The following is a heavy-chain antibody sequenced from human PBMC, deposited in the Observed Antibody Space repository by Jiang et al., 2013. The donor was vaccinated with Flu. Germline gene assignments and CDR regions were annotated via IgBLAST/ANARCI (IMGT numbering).Heavy chain of an antibody. J-gene: IGHJ6*02. Sequence: SGAEVKKPGASVKVSCKASGYTFTSYGISWVRQAPGQGLEWMGWISAYNGNTNYAQKLQGRVTMTTDTSTSTAYMELRSLRSDDTAVYYCARDDYPPAAGAGGNYYYYYGMDVWGQGTTVTVSS. CDR2: ISAYNGNT. V-gene: IGHV1-18*01. CDR3: ARDDYPPAAGAGGNYYYYYGMDV. CDR1: GYTFTSYG. D-gene: IGHD6-13*01.